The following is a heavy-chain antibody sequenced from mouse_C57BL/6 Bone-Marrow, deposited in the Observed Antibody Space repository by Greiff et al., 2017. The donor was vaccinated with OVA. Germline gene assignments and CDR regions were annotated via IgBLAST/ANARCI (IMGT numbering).Heavy chain of an antibody. CDR2: SRNKANDYTT. V-gene: IGHV7-1*01. CDR3: ARDAGDGYFYYAMDY. D-gene: IGHD2-3*01. Sequence: EVKLVESGGGLVQSGRSLRLSCATSGFTFSDFYMEWVRQAPGKGLEWIAASRNKANDYTTEYSASVKGRFIVSRDTSQSILYLQMNALRAEDTAIYYCARDAGDGYFYYAMDYWGQGTSVTVSS. J-gene: IGHJ4*01. CDR1: GFTFSDFY.